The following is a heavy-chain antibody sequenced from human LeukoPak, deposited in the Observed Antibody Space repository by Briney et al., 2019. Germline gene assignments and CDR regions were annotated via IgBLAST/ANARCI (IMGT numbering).Heavy chain of an antibody. CDR3: ARATRGYFDY. CDR1: GFTFSSYA. V-gene: IGHV3-30*01. Sequence: QSGGSLRLSCAASGFTFSSYAMHWVRQAPGKGLEWVAAISYDGSNKYYADSVKGRFTISRDNSKNTLYLQMNSLRAEDTAVYYCARATRGYFDYWGQGTLVTVSS. J-gene: IGHJ4*02. CDR2: ISYDGSNK. D-gene: IGHD2-15*01.